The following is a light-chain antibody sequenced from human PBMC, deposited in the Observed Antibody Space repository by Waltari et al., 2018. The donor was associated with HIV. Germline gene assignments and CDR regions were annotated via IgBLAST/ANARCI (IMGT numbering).Light chain of an antibody. CDR3: QSWDSRLGAGV. Sequence: QSVLTQPPSVSAAPGQRVTLPCSGSSSHIGDNYVSWFQQVPGTAPKLLIYETNQRPSEIPDRFSGSRSDTSATLDIVGLQSGDEGTYYCQSWDSRLGAGVFGGGTMLTVL. CDR1: SSHIGDNY. V-gene: IGLV1-51*01. CDR2: ETN. J-gene: IGLJ2*01.